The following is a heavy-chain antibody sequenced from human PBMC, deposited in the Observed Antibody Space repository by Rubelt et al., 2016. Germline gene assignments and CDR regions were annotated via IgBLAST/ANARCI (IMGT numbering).Heavy chain of an antibody. CDR1: GFTFSSYG. CDR2: IYSGGST. D-gene: IGHD2-2*01. V-gene: IGHV3-53*04. Sequence: EFGGGVVQPGRSLRLSCAASGFTFSSYGMHWVRQAPGKGLEWVSVIYSGGSTYYADSVKGRFTISRHNSKNTLYLQMNSLRAEDTAVDYWAREALPAAIMGGHWYFDLWGRGTRVTVSS. CDR3: AREALPAAIMGGHWYFDL. J-gene: IGHJ2*01.